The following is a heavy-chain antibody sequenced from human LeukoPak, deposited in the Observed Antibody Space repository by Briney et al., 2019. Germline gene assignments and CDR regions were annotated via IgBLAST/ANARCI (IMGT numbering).Heavy chain of an antibody. CDR1: GFTFSSYG. J-gene: IGHJ5*02. V-gene: IGHV3-30*02. CDR3: AKDPWGRQQLFRGWFDP. Sequence: GGSLRLSCAASGFTFSSYGMHWVRQAPGKGLEWVAFIRYDGSNKYYADSVKGRFTISRDNSKNTLYLQMNSLRAEDTAVYYCAKDPWGRQQLFRGWFDPWGQGTLVTVSS. CDR2: IRYDGSNK. D-gene: IGHD6-13*01.